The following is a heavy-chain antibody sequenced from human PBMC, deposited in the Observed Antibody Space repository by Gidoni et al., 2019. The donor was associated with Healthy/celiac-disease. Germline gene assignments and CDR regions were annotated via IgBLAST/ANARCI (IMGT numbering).Heavy chain of an antibody. CDR1: GCTFSSYT. J-gene: IGHJ3*02. CDR2: IIPILGIA. Sequence: VQLVQSGAEVKKPGSSVKVSCKASGCTFSSYTISWVRQAPGQGIEWMGRIIPILGIANYAQKFQGRVTITADKSTSTAYMELSSLRSEDTAVYYCARRWADRAFDIWGQGTMVTVSS. V-gene: IGHV1-69*02. CDR3: ARRWADRAFDI. D-gene: IGHD1-26*01.